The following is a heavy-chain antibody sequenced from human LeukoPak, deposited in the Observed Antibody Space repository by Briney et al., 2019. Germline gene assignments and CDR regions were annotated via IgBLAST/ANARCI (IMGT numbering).Heavy chain of an antibody. J-gene: IGHJ6*04. CDR1: GYTFTSYG. CDR2: ISAYNGNT. V-gene: IGHV1-18*04. D-gene: IGHD2-15*01. CDR3: ARDCSGGSCLDGMDV. Sequence: ASVKVSCKASGYTFTSYGISWVRQAPGQGLEWMGRISAYNGNTNYAQKLQGRVTMTTDTSTSTAYMELRSLRSDDTAVYYCARDCSGGSCLDGMDVWGKGTTVTVSS.